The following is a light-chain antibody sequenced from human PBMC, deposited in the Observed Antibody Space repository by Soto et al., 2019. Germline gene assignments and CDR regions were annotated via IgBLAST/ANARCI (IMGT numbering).Light chain of an antibody. Sequence: QSVLTQPASVSGSPGQWITISCTGGTDDIGSHDYVSWYQQHPGKAPRLIISEVRNRPSGVSSRFSGSKSGNVASLTISGLQAEDEADYYCTSFARDISIVFGGGTQLTVL. J-gene: IGLJ7*01. CDR3: TSFARDISIV. CDR2: EVR. CDR1: TDDIGSHDY. V-gene: IGLV2-14*01.